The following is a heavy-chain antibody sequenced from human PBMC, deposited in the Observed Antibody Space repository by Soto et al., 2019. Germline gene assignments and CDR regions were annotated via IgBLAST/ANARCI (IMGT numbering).Heavy chain of an antibody. Sequence: PSETLSLTCAVSGGSISSGCYSWSWIRQPPGKGLEWIGYIYYSGSTNYNPSLKSRVTISVDTSKNQFSLKLNSVTAADTAVYYCASAGYSSTSYLRYWGQGTLVTVSS. CDR1: GGSISSGCYS. J-gene: IGHJ4*02. CDR3: ASAGYSSTSYLRY. V-gene: IGHV4-61*01. D-gene: IGHD6-13*01. CDR2: IYYSGST.